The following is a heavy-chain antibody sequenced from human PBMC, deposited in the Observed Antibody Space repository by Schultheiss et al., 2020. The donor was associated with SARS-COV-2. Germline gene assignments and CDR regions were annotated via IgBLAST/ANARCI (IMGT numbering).Heavy chain of an antibody. CDR2: ISSNGGST. CDR1: GFTFSSYA. Sequence: GGSLRLSCSASGFTFSSYAMHWVRQAPGKGLEYVSAISSNGGSTYYADSVKGRFTISRDNSKNTLYLQMSSLRAEDTAVYYCAKMDTAMVIGAFDIWGQGTTVTVSS. V-gene: IGHV3-64D*06. J-gene: IGHJ3*02. D-gene: IGHD5-18*01. CDR3: AKMDTAMVIGAFDI.